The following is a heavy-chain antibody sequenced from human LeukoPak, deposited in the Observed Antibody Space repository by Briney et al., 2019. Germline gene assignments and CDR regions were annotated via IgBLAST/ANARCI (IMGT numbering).Heavy chain of an antibody. V-gene: IGHV3-53*01. CDR3: ASWPVGWYGEDS. J-gene: IGHJ4*02. D-gene: IGHD6-19*01. Sequence: GGSLRLSCAGSGFTFRSYAMSWVRQSPVKGLEWVSVIYGGGSTYYADSVKGRFTISRDTPKNTLYLQMNSLRVEDTAVYYCASWPVGWYGEDSWGQGTLVTVSS. CDR2: IYGGGST. CDR1: GFTFRSYA.